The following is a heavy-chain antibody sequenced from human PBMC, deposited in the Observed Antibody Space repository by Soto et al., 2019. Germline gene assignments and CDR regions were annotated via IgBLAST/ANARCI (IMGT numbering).Heavy chain of an antibody. D-gene: IGHD2-8*01. V-gene: IGHV4-59*08. CDR1: GGSFTSDY. J-gene: IGHJ4*02. CDR2: IYYNGTT. Sequence: QVQLQESGPGLVKPSETLSLTCTVSGGSFTSDYWSWIRQPPGKGLQWIGYIYYNGTTNYNPSLKRRLTISQDTAKGQISLELTSLTAADTAVYYCASHSGVAALGGLDHWGQGTLVTVSS. CDR3: ASHSGVAALGGLDH.